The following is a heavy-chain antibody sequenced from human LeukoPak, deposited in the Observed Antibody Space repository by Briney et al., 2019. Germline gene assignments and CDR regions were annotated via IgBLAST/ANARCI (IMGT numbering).Heavy chain of an antibody. CDR1: GFTFDDYA. CDR3: AKDDSGATIANYFDY. Sequence: GGSLRLSCAASGFTFDDYAMHWVRQAPGKGLEWVSGISWNSGSIGYADSVKGRFTISRGNAKNSLYLQMNSLRAEDTALYYCAKDDSGATIANYFDYWGQGTLVTVSS. V-gene: IGHV3-9*01. J-gene: IGHJ4*02. CDR2: ISWNSGSI. D-gene: IGHD1-26*01.